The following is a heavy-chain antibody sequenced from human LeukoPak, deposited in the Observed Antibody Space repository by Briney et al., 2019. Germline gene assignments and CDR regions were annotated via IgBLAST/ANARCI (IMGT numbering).Heavy chain of an antibody. CDR3: ARGLYSYDY. V-gene: IGHV3-23*01. CDR2: ISDFGGTT. CDR1: GFTFNDYH. Sequence: GGSLRLSCAASGFTFNDYHMSWVRQAPGKGLEWVSGISDFGGTTYYAGSVRGRSTISRNNSKNTMPFQMNSLRAEDTAVYYCARGLYSYDYWGQGILVTVSS. J-gene: IGHJ4*02. D-gene: IGHD3-10*01.